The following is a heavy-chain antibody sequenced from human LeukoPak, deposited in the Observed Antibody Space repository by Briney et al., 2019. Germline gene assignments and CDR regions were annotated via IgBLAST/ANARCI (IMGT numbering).Heavy chain of an antibody. CDR2: INPNSGGT. J-gene: IGHJ4*02. CDR1: GYIFTGYY. Sequence: ASVKVSCKASGYIFTGYYMHWVRQAPGQGLEWMGWINPNSGGTNYAQKFQGRVTMTRDTSISTAYMELSRLRSDDTAVYYCARDYSSGWYFDYWGQGTLVTVSS. D-gene: IGHD6-19*01. V-gene: IGHV1-2*02. CDR3: ARDYSSGWYFDY.